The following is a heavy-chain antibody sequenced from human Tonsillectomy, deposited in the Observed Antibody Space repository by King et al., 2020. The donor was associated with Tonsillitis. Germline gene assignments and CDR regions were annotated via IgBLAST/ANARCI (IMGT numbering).Heavy chain of an antibody. Sequence: VQLVESGGGLVQPGRSLRLSCAASGFIFDNYAMHWVRQAPGKGLEWVVGIILYSGDICYAESVKGRCTISRDNAKNSLLLQMNSLRAEDTALYYCAKDKTDYDFWSGWNWFDPWGQGTLVTVSA. J-gene: IGHJ5*02. CDR1: GFIFDNYA. D-gene: IGHD3-3*01. CDR2: IILYSGDI. V-gene: IGHV3-9*01. CDR3: AKDKTDYDFWSGWNWFDP.